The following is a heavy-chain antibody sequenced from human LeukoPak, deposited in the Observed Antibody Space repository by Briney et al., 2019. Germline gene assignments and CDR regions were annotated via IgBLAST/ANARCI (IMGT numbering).Heavy chain of an antibody. Sequence: GRSLRLSCAASGFTFDDYAMHWVRQAPGKGLEWVSGISWNSGSIGYADSVKGRFTISRDNAKNSLYLQMNSLRAEDMALYYCAKGDAYCSSTSCPSDAFDIWGQGTMVTVSS. CDR1: GFTFDDYA. V-gene: IGHV3-9*03. CDR3: AKGDAYCSSTSCPSDAFDI. J-gene: IGHJ3*02. CDR2: ISWNSGSI. D-gene: IGHD2-2*01.